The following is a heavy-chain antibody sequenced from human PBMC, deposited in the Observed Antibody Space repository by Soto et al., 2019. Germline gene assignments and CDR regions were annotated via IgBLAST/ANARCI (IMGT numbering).Heavy chain of an antibody. J-gene: IGHJ3*02. CDR3: ARGGSSDWQVAFDI. D-gene: IGHD6-19*01. Sequence: SETLSLTCAVDDGYFSTDYWNWIRQSPGKGLEWIGKINYSGSNNYNPSLKSRVTISIDMSKNQVSLKLTSVTAADTAVYFCARGGSSDWQVAFDIWGQGTTVNVSS. V-gene: IGHV4-34*01. CDR1: DGYFSTDY. CDR2: INYSGSN.